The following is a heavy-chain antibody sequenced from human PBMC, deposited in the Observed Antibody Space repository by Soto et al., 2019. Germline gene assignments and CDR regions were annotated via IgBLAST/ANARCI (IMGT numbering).Heavy chain of an antibody. CDR2: IYYSGST. J-gene: IGHJ6*03. CDR3: ARDHGDEGLSDMDV. V-gene: IGHV4-31*03. Sequence: SETLSLTCTVSGGSISSGGYYWSWIRQHPGKGLEWIGYIYYSGSTYYNPSLKSRVTISVDTSKNQFSLKLSSVTAADTAVYYCARDHGDEGLSDMDVWGKGTTVTVSS. D-gene: IGHD7-27*01. CDR1: GGSISSGGYY.